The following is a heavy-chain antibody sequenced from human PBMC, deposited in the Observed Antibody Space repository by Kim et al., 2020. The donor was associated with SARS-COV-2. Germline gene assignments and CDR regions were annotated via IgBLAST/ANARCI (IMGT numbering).Heavy chain of an antibody. Sequence: SETLSLTCAVYGGSFSGYYWSWIRQPPGKGLEWIGEINHSGSTNYNPSLKSRVTISVDTSKNQFSLKLSSVTAADTAVYYCARTLYYYGSGMGYRYWGQGTLVTVSS. J-gene: IGHJ4*02. V-gene: IGHV4-34*01. CDR3: ARTLYYYGSGMGYRY. CDR2: INHSGST. D-gene: IGHD3-10*01. CDR1: GGSFSGYY.